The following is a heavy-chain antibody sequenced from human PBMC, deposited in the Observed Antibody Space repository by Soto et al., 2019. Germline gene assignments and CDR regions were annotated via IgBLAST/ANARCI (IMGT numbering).Heavy chain of an antibody. V-gene: IGHV3-9*01. CDR1: GFTFDDYA. D-gene: IGHD1-26*01. CDR3: AKGPLPFYYGMDV. J-gene: IGHJ6*02. CDR2: ISWNRGSI. Sequence: EVQLVESGGGLVQPGRSLRLSCAASGFTFDDYAMHWVRQAPGKGLEWVSGISWNRGSIGYADSVKGRFTISRDNAKNSLYLQMNSLRAEDTALYYCAKGPLPFYYGMDVWGQGTTVTVSS.